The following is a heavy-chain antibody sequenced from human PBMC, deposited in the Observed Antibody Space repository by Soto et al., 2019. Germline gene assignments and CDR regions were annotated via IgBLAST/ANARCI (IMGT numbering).Heavy chain of an antibody. CDR2: VMGDGTTT. CDR1: GLTFSKFW. CDR3: ATLNSFGSDF. D-gene: IGHD3-3*01. V-gene: IGHV3-74*01. Sequence: HPGGSLRLSCAVSGLTFSKFWMHWVRQAPGKGLVWVSYVMGDGTTTDYADSVKGRFTISRDNAKNTVFLQMNSLRAEDTAVYYCATLNSFGSDFWGHGTLVTVSS. J-gene: IGHJ4*01.